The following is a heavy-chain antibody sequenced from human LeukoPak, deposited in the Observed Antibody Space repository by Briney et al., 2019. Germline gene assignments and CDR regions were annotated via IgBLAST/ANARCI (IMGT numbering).Heavy chain of an antibody. V-gene: IGHV3-30*02. CDR2: IRYDGSIK. D-gene: IGHD3-10*01. CDR1: GFTFSSYG. CDR3: AKDGLGGFGDYMDV. J-gene: IGHJ6*03. Sequence: GGSLRLSCAVSGFTFSSYGMHWVRQAPGKGLFWVAFIRYDGSIKYYADSVKGRFTISRDNSKNTLYLQMNSLRAEDTAVYYCAKDGLGGFGDYMDVWGKGTTVTISS.